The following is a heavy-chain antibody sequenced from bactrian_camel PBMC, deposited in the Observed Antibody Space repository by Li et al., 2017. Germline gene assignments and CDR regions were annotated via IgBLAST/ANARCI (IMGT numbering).Heavy chain of an antibody. CDR1: GFTFSRYY. V-gene: IGHV3-2*01. D-gene: IGHD2*01. CDR3: AANGVVGWEYNE. CDR2: IYSDGSNT. J-gene: IGHJ4*01. Sequence: VQLVESGGGLVQPGGSLRLSCEASGFTFSRYYMSWVRQAPGKGLEWVSNIYSDGSNTYYTDSVKGRFTISRDNAKNTAYLQMNSLKSEDTALYYCAANGVVGWEYNEWGQGTQVTVS.